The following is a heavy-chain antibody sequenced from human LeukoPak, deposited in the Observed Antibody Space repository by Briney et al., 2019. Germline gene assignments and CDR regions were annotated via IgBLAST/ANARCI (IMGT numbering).Heavy chain of an antibody. V-gene: IGHV4-34*01. CDR1: GGSFSNYY. J-gene: IGHJ1*01. CDR3: ARGGAARLHFQN. CDR2: INRNGST. Sequence: PSETLSLTCAVDGGSFSNYYWSWIRQPPGKGLEWIGEINRNGSTNYNPSLKSRVTISVDTSKNQFSLNLNSVTAADTAVYYCARGGAARLHFQNWGQGTLVTVSS. D-gene: IGHD6-6*01.